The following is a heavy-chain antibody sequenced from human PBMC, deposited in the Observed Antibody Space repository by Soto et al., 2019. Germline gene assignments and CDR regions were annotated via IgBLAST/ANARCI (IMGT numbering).Heavy chain of an antibody. CDR1: GFTFSSYG. D-gene: IGHD3-10*01. CDR3: AEGAYYHGSGSYFPFDY. CDR2: ISGSGGST. V-gene: IGHV3-23*01. Sequence: GGSLRLSCAASGFTFSSYGMSWVRQAPGKGLEWVSAISGSGGSTYYADSVKGRFTISRDNSKNTLYLQMNSLRAEDTAVYYCAEGAYYHGSGSYFPFDYWGQGTLVTVSS. J-gene: IGHJ4*02.